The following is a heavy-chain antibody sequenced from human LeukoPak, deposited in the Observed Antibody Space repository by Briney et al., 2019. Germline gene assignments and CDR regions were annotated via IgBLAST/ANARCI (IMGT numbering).Heavy chain of an antibody. CDR3: ARVGRENYETDAFDI. D-gene: IGHD1-7*01. CDR1: GYTFTSYY. J-gene: IGHJ3*02. CDR2: INPSGGST. V-gene: IGHV1-46*01. Sequence: ASVTVSCKASGYTFTSYYMHWVRQAPGQGLEWMGIINPSGGSTSYAQKFQGRVTMTRDMSTSTLYMELSSLRSEDTAVYYCARVGRENYETDAFDIWGQGTMVTVSS.